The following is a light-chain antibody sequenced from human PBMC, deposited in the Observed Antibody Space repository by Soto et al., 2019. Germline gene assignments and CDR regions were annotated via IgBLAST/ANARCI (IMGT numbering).Light chain of an antibody. CDR3: QSYDSSLSSYV. Sequence: VLTQPPSVSGAPGQRVTISCPGSSSNIGAGYDVNWYQQLPGTAPKLLIYDNSNRPSGVPDRFSGSKSGTSASLAITGLQAEDEADYYCQSYDSSLSSYVFGTGTKVTVL. CDR1: SSNIGAGYD. V-gene: IGLV1-40*01. J-gene: IGLJ1*01. CDR2: DNS.